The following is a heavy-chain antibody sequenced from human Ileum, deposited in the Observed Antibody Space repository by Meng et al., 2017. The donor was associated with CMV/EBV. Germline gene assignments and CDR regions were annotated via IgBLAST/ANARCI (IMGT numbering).Heavy chain of an antibody. CDR1: GYTFTGYY. CDR3: ATQRWYTSGWYGAFDI. CDR2: INPNSGGT. V-gene: IGHV1-2*02. J-gene: IGHJ3*02. D-gene: IGHD6-19*01. Sequence: ASVKVSCKASGYTFTGYYMHWVRQAPGQGLEWMGWINPNSGGTNYAQKFQGRVTMTRDTSINTAYMELSRLRSDDTAVYYCATQRWYTSGWYGAFDIWGQGTMVTVSS.